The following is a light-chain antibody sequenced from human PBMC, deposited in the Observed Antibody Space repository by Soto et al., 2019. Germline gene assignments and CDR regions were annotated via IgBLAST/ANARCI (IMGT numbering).Light chain of an antibody. CDR3: QQYDSSRT. V-gene: IGKV3-20*01. CDR1: QSVSSSF. J-gene: IGKJ1*01. CDR2: GTS. Sequence: EIVLTQSPGTLSLSPGERATLSCRASQSVSSSFLAWYQQKPGQAPGLLIYGTSRRATGIPDRFSGSGSGTDFTLTVCRLEPEDFAVYYCQQYDSSRTFGQGTKVELK.